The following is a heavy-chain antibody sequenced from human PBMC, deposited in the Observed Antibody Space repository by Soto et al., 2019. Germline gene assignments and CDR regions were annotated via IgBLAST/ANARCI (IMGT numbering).Heavy chain of an antibody. J-gene: IGHJ5*02. CDR1: GGSISSSNW. V-gene: IGHV4-4*02. D-gene: IGHD2-21*02. CDR2: IYHSGST. Sequence: PSETLSLTCAVSGGSISSSNWWSWVRQPPGKGLEWIGEIYHSGSTNYNPSLKSRVTISVDKSKNQFSLKLSSVTAADTAVYYCARGVEYCGGDCYGNWFDPWGQGTLVTVSS. CDR3: ARGVEYCGGDCYGNWFDP.